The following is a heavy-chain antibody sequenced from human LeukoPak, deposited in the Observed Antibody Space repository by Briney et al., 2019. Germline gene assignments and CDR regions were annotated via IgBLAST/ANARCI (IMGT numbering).Heavy chain of an antibody. V-gene: IGHV1-8*01. CDR3: AGGYDGLDY. D-gene: IGHD5-12*01. CDR2: MNPNSGNT. CDR1: EYTFTSYD. Sequence: ASVKVSCKASEYTFTSYDINWGRQATGQGLEWMGWMNPNSGNTGYAQKFQGGVTMTRNTSIGTAYMELSSLRSEDTAVYYCAGGYDGLDYWGQGTLVTVSS. J-gene: IGHJ4*02.